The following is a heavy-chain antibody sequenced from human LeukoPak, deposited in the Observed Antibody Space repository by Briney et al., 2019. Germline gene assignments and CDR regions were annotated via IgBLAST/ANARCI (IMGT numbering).Heavy chain of an antibody. V-gene: IGHV4-61*09. D-gene: IGHD6-19*01. CDR3: ARAGGSVGWYGTIDS. CDR1: GGSISSGSYY. Sequence: PSETLSLTGTVSGGSISSGSYYWTWIRQPAGKGLEWIGHLYTSGTTDYNPSLQSRVTISADTSKHQFSLRLTSVTAADTAVYYCARAGGSVGWYGTIDSWGQGTLVTVSS. J-gene: IGHJ4*02. CDR2: LYTSGTT.